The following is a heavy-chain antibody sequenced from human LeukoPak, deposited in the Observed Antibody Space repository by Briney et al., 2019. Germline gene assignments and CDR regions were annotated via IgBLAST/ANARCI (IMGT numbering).Heavy chain of an antibody. CDR2: IASGFQT. D-gene: IGHD5-18*01. V-gene: IGHV3-13*01. J-gene: IGHJ4*02. Sequence: PGGSLRLSCTASGFTLGSHDMHWVRQTTGEGLEWVAAIASGFQTFYAVSVKGRCTVSREDDKNSLYLQMNSLRAGDTAVYYCVREARGYHYTYFDYWGQGSLVTVSS. CDR3: VREARGYHYTYFDY. CDR1: GFTLGSHD.